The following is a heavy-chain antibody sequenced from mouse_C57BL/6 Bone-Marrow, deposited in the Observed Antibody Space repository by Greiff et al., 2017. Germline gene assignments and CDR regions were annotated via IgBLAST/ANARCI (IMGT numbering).Heavy chain of an antibody. D-gene: IGHD4-1*01. J-gene: IGHJ3*01. V-gene: IGHV1-26*01. CDR1: GYTFTDYY. Sequence: EVQLQQSGPELVKPGASVKISCKASGYTFTDYYMNWVKQSHGKSLEWIGDINPNNGGTSYNQKFKGKATLTVDKSSSTAYMALRSLTSEDSAVYYCARSHGTWFAYWGQGTLVTVSA. CDR3: ARSHGTWFAY. CDR2: INPNNGGT.